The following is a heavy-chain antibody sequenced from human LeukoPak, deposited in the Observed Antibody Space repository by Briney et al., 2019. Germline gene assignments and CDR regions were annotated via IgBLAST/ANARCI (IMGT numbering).Heavy chain of an antibody. CDR1: GFTFSTYS. V-gene: IGHV3-48*04. CDR2: ISSTSTII. D-gene: IGHD3-10*01. Sequence: GGSLRLSCAASGFTFSTYSMNWVRQAPGKGLEWVSYISSTSTIIYYADSVKGRFTISRDNAKNSLYLQMNSLRAEDTAVYYCARMYGSGSSNYWGQGTLVTVSS. CDR3: ARMYGSGSSNY. J-gene: IGHJ4*02.